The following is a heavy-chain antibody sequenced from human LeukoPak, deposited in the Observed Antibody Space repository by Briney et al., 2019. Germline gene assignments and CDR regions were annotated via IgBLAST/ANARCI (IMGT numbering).Heavy chain of an antibody. CDR2: IRYDGSNK. J-gene: IGHJ5*02. V-gene: IGHV3-30*02. CDR3: AKDSGTGDPDKLRYFDT. D-gene: IGHD3-9*01. Sequence: GGSLRLSCAASGFTFSSYGMHWVRQAPGKGLEWVAFIRYDGSNKYYADSVKGRFTISRDNSKNTLYLQMNSLRAEDTAVYYCAKDSGTGDPDKLRYFDTWGQGTLVTVSS. CDR1: GFTFSSYG.